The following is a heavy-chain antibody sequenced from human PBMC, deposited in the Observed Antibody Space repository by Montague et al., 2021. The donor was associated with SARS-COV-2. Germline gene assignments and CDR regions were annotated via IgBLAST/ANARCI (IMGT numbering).Heavy chain of an antibody. CDR2: ITSSSTT. CDR1: GLTVSSTY. V-gene: IGHV3-53*04. CDR3: ARIST. J-gene: IGHJ4*02. Sequence: SLRLSCAASGLTVSSTYVGWVRQAPGKGLEWVAVITSSSTTYYAESVKGRFAIFRHNSNNTVSLQLSSLRLEDTAVYYCARISTWGQGTLVTVSS.